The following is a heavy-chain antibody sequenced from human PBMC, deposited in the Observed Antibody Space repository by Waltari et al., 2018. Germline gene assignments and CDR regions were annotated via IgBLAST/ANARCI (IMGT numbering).Heavy chain of an antibody. CDR1: EFTLSHIA. D-gene: IGHD6-19*01. J-gene: IGHJ4*02. Sequence: DVQLSESGGGLAQPGGYLRISCVASEFTLSHIAMSWVRQAPGKGLDVVSAIFRSGGTHYIDSVKGRFTISRDNAKNTVYLQMNSLRAEDTAVYYCAKCEMYDSGWCAFFRYWGRGTLVTVSS. V-gene: IGHV3-23*01. CDR2: IFRSGGT. CDR3: AKCEMYDSGWCAFFRY.